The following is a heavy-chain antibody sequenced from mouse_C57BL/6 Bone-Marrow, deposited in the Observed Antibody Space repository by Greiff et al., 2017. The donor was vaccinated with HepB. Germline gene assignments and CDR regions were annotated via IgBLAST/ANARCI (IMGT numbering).Heavy chain of an antibody. CDR2: ISSGGSYT. D-gene: IGHD6-1*01. CDR3: ARPPYFDV. Sequence: EVQVVESGGDLVKPGGSLKLSCAASGFTFSSYGMSWVRQTPDKRLEWVATISSGGSYTYYPDSVKGRFTISRDNAKNTLYLQMSSLKSEDTAMYYCARPPYFDVWGTGTTVTVSS. V-gene: IGHV5-6*01. J-gene: IGHJ1*03. CDR1: GFTFSSYG.